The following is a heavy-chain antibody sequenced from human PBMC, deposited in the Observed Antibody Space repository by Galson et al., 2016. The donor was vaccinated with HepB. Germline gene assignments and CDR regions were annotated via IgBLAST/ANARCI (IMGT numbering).Heavy chain of an antibody. CDR3: ARGGSDLILPGVAPKTIEH. CDR2: IHYRGSA. Sequence: TLSLTCTVSGGSVSRGDFYWNWIRLRPGKGLEWIGNIHYRGSAHYNPSLKSRLSISLDTSKNQSSLKLTSVTAADTAIYFCARGGSDLILPGVAPKTIEHWGQGALVTVSS. V-gene: IGHV4-31*03. J-gene: IGHJ4*02. D-gene: IGHD2/OR15-2a*01. CDR1: GGSVSRGDFY.